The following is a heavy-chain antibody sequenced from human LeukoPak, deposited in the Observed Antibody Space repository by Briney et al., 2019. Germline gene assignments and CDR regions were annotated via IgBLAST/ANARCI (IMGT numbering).Heavy chain of an antibody. CDR3: ASRVWVLGFLEWF. CDR1: GYTFTGYY. D-gene: IGHD3-3*01. J-gene: IGHJ4*02. CDR2: INPNSGGT. V-gene: IGHV1-2*02. Sequence: ASVKVSCKASGYTFTGYYMHWVRQAPGQGLEWMGWINPNSGGTDYAQKVQGRVTMTRDKAISTAYMELSTLRSDDTAVYYCASRVWVLGFLEWFWGQGTLVTVSS.